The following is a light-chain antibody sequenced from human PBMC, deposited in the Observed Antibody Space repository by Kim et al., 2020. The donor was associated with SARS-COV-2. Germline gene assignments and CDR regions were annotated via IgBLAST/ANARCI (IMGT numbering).Light chain of an antibody. CDR3: QQSYNVPT. J-gene: IGKJ1*01. V-gene: IGKV1-39*01. CDR2: AAS. Sequence: DIQMTQSPSSLSASVGDRVTITCRASQIIGTFLNWYQQKPGKAPNLLIYAASSLEGDVPSRFSGSVSGTEFTLTISSLQPDDSATYYCQQSYNVPTFGQGTKVDIK. CDR1: QIIGTF.